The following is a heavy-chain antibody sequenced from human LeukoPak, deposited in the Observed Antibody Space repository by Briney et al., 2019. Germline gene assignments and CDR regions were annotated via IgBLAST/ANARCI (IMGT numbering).Heavy chain of an antibody. CDR2: IYYSGST. CDR1: GGSFSGYY. V-gene: IGHV4-34*01. Sequence: PSETLSLTCAVYGGSFSGYYWSWIRQPPGKGLEWIGSIYYSGSTYYNPSLKSRVTISVDTSKNQFSLKLSSVTAADTAVYYCARHPVSYVWGSYRRHDAFDIWGQGTMVTVSS. D-gene: IGHD3-16*02. J-gene: IGHJ3*02. CDR3: ARHPVSYVWGSYRRHDAFDI.